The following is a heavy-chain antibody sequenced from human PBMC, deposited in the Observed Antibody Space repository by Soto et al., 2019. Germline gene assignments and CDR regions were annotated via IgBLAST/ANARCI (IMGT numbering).Heavy chain of an antibody. Sequence: GGSLRLSCAASGFTFSSYGMHWVRQAPGKGLEWVAVISYDGSNKYYADSVKGRFTISRDNSKNTLYLQMNSLRAEDTAVYYCAKEDRAVAGTIFTAKEYFQHWGQGTLVTVSS. CDR1: GFTFSSYG. V-gene: IGHV3-30*18. CDR2: ISYDGSNK. CDR3: AKEDRAVAGTIFTAKEYFQH. J-gene: IGHJ1*01. D-gene: IGHD6-19*01.